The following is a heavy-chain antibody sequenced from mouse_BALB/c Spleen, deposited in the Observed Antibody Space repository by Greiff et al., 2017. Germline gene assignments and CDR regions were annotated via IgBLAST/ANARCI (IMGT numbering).Heavy chain of an antibody. CDR2: IRNKANGYTT. V-gene: IGHV7-3*02. Sequence: EVKLVESGGGLVQPGGSLRLSCATSGFTFTDYYMSWVRQPPGKALEWLGFIRNKANGYTTEYSASVKGRFTISRDNSQSILYLQMNTLRAEDSATYYCARDLLTGTDYWGQGTTLTVSS. CDR1: GFTFTDYY. CDR3: ARDLLTGTDY. D-gene: IGHD4-1*01. J-gene: IGHJ2*01.